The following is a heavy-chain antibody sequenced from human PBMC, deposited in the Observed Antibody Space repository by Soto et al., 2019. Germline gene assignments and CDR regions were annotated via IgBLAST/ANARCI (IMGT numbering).Heavy chain of an antibody. D-gene: IGHD6-6*01. CDR3: ARVMKQLALDY. Sequence: QVQLQESGPGLVKPSETLSLTCTVSGGSISSYYWSWIRQPAGKGLEWLGRIYNSGSTNYTPSIRSRVTMPVARTKNQLALKSSSVTAAATAVYDCARVMKQLALDYWGQGTLVTVSS. CDR2: IYNSGST. V-gene: IGHV4-4*07. CDR1: GGSISSYY. J-gene: IGHJ4*02.